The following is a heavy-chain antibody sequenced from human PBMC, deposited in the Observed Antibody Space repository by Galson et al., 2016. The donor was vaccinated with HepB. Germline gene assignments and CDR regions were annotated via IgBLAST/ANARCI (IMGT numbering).Heavy chain of an antibody. CDR3: ARAVGRSGGFHSDSYGMDV. CDR2: IYNTGRS. V-gene: IGHV3-66*01. D-gene: IGHD3-16*01. Sequence: SLRLSCAASGLTVSSNYMSWVRQAPGKGLEWVSVIYNTGRSYYADAVKGRFNISRDKSKNTLYLQLNSLRAEDTAVYYCARAVGRSGGFHSDSYGMDVWGQGTTVTVSS. CDR1: GLTVSSNY. J-gene: IGHJ6*02.